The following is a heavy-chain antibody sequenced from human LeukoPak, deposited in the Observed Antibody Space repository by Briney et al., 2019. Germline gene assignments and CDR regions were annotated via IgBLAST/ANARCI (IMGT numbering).Heavy chain of an antibody. CDR2: IIPIFGTA. Sequence: SVKVSCKASGGTFSSYAISWVRQAPGQGLEWMGGIIPIFGTANYAQKFQGRVTITADESTSTAYMELSSLRSEEKAVYYCASPYYYGSGSPRPFDYWGQGTLVTVSS. J-gene: IGHJ4*02. CDR3: ASPYYYGSGSPRPFDY. V-gene: IGHV1-69*01. CDR1: GGTFSSYA. D-gene: IGHD3-10*01.